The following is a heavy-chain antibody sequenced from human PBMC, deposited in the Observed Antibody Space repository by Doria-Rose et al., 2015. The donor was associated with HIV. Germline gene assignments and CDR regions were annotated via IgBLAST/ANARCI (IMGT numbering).Heavy chain of an antibody. CDR2: ISSTSAYI. V-gene: IGHV3-21*01. J-gene: IGHJ4*02. Sequence: VQLVQSGGGLVRPGGSLRLSCATSGFTFSSHRINWVRQAPVHVLEWVSSISSTSAYINYADSVRGRFTISRDNARNSLYLQMDSLRAEDTAIYYCATGVTLDYWGQGTLVTVSS. D-gene: IGHD3-10*01. CDR3: ATGVTLDY. CDR1: GFTFSSHR.